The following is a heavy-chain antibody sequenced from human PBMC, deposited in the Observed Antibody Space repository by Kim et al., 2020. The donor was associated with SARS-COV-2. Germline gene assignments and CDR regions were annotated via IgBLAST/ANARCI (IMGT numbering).Heavy chain of an antibody. CDR3: AKDFGDYDSSGYSDY. J-gene: IGHJ4*02. CDR1: GFTFSSYG. Sequence: GGSLRLSCAASGFTFSSYGMHWVRQAPGKGLEWVAVISYDGSNKYYADSVKGRFTISRDNSKNTLYLQMNSLRAEDTAVYYCAKDFGDYDSSGYSDYWGQETLVTVSS. V-gene: IGHV3-30*18. CDR2: ISYDGSNK. D-gene: IGHD3-22*01.